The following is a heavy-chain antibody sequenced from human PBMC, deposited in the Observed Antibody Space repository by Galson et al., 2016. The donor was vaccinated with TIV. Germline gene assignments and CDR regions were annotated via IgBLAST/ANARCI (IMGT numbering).Heavy chain of an antibody. CDR2: ISAIFGTA. Sequence: SVKVSCKASGGTFRSYAIIWVRQAPGQGLEWMGGISAIFGTANYAPKFQGRVTITADESTNTAYMELSSLRSEDTAIYYCARGSRYHMQNNWFDPWGQGTLVTVSS. CDR1: GGTFRSYA. V-gene: IGHV1-69*13. CDR3: ARGSRYHMQNNWFDP. J-gene: IGHJ5*02. D-gene: IGHD1-14*01.